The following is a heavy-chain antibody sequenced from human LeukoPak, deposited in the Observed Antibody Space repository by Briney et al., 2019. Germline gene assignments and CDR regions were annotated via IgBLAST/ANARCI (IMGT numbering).Heavy chain of an antibody. Sequence: GRSLRLSCTASGFTLSSYGMHWVRQAPGKGLEWVSTISGNGRGTYYGDSVKGRFTISRDNSKNTLSLQMNSPRAEDTAVYYCAKEYYVLLVYALGGSFDYWGRGTLVTVSS. CDR1: GFTLSSYG. J-gene: IGHJ4*02. CDR3: AKEYYVLLVYALGGSFDY. V-gene: IGHV3-23*01. CDR2: ISGNGRGT. D-gene: IGHD2-8*02.